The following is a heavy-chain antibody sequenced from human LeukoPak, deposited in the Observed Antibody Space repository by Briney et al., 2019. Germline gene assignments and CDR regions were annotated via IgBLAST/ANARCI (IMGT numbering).Heavy chain of an antibody. D-gene: IGHD2-21*02. CDR1: GFTSSSYW. Sequence: GGSLRLSCAASGFTSSSYWMHWVRQAPGEGLVWVSRINNDASSTSYADSVKGRFTISRDNAKNTLYLQMNSLRAGDTAVYYCASLVVTDNWAFDIWGQGTMAIVSS. CDR3: ASLVVTDNWAFDI. V-gene: IGHV3-74*01. CDR2: INNDASST. J-gene: IGHJ3*02.